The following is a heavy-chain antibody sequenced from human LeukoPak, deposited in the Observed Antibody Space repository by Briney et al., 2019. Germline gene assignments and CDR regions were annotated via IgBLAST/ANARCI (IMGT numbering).Heavy chain of an antibody. V-gene: IGHV3-21*01. CDR1: GFTFSSYS. CDR2: ISSSSSYI. J-gene: IGHJ4*02. CDR3: ARDRHEGPFDY. Sequence: GGSLRLSCAASGFTFSSYSMNWVRQAPGKGLEWVSSISSSSSYIYYADSVKGRFTISRDNAKNSLYLQMNSLRAEDTAVYYCARDRHEGPFDYWGQGTLVTVSS.